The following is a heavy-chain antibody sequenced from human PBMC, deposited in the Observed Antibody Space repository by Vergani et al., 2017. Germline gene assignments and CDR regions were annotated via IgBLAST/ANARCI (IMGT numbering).Heavy chain of an antibody. J-gene: IGHJ5*02. Sequence: EVQLVESGGGLVQPGGSLRLSCAASGFTFSSYWMSWVRQAPGKGLEWVANIKQDGSEKYYVDSVKGRFTISRDKAKNTLYLQMNSLRAEDPAVYYCVREGTGTARHWFDPWGQGTLVTVSS. CDR3: VREGTGTARHWFDP. D-gene: IGHD1-7*01. CDR1: GFTFSSYW. CDR2: IKQDGSEK. V-gene: IGHV3-7*01.